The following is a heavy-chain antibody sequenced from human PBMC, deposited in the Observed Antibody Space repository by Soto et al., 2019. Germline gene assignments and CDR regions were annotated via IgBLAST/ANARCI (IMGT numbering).Heavy chain of an antibody. D-gene: IGHD6-19*01. CDR1: GFTFSSYS. CDR2: ISSSSSTI. V-gene: IGHV3-48*02. CDR3: ARVKASSGWYRGSRNWFDP. J-gene: IGHJ5*02. Sequence: PGGSLRLSCAASGFTFSSYSMNWVRQAPGKGLEWVSYISSSSSTIYYADSVKGRFTISRDNAKNSLYLQMNSLRDEDTAVYYCARVKASSGWYRGSRNWFDPWGQGTLVTVSS.